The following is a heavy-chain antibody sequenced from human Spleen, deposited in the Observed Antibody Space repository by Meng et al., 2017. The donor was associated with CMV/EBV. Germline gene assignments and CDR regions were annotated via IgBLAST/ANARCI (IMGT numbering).Heavy chain of an antibody. Sequence: GFTFSSYWMSWVRQAPGKGLQWVAYIKQDGSKNYYVDSVKGRFTISRDNAKNSLYLQMNSLRAEDTAVYYCARDEGGSYDFWSGFDYWGQGTLVTVSS. CDR3: ARDEGGSYDFWSGFDY. V-gene: IGHV3-7*01. CDR2: IKQDGSKN. CDR1: GFTFSSYW. J-gene: IGHJ4*02. D-gene: IGHD3-3*01.